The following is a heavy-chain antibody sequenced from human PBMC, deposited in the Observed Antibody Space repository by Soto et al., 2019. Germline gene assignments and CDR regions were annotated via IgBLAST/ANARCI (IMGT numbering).Heavy chain of an antibody. J-gene: IGHJ4*02. CDR3: ARGSGFLIDS. CDR2: IKEDGSEE. V-gene: IGHV3-7*04. CDR1: GFSFSNHW. Sequence: EVQLVESGGGLVQPGGSLRLSCAASGFSFSNHWMNWVRQVPGKGLEWVAIIKEDGSEEHYVDSVKGRFTISRDNAKISLYLQMNSLRVEDTAVYYCARGSGFLIDSWGQGILVTVSS. D-gene: IGHD5-12*01.